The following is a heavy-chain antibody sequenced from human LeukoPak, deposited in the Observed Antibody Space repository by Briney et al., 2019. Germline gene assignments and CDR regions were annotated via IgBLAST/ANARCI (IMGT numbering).Heavy chain of an antibody. CDR2: IYSGGST. J-gene: IGHJ4*02. D-gene: IGHD2-21*02. V-gene: IGHV3-53*01. CDR3: ARLTRTYCGGDCSLDY. CDR1: GFTVSSNY. Sequence: GGSLRLSCAASGFTVSSNYMSWVRQAPGKGLEWVSVIYSGGSTYYADSVKGRFTISRDNAKNSLYLQMNNLRAEDTAVYYCARLTRTYCGGDCSLDYWGQGTLVTVSS.